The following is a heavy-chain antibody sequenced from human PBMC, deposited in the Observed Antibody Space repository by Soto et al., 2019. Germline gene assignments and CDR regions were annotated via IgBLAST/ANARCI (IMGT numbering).Heavy chain of an antibody. CDR3: TSVYYSSGYYLQY. CDR1: GFIFSGSA. J-gene: IGHJ1*01. V-gene: IGHV3-73*01. D-gene: IGHD3-22*01. Sequence: GGSLRLSCAASGFIFSGSAMHWVRQASGKGLEWVGRIRSKANSYATAYAASVKGRFTISRDDSKNTAYLQMNSLKTEDTAVYDCTSVYYSSGYYLQYWGQGTLVTV. CDR2: IRSKANSYAT.